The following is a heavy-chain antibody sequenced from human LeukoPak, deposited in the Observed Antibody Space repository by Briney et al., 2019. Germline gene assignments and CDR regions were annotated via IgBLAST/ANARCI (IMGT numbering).Heavy chain of an antibody. V-gene: IGHV4-39*07. J-gene: IGHJ4*02. CDR1: GGSISSSSYY. D-gene: IGHD5-18*01. CDR2: IYHSGST. Sequence: SETLSLTCTVSGGSISSSSYYWGWIRQPPGKGLEWIGEIYHSGSTNYSPSLKSRVTISVDKSKNQFSLKLSSVTAADTAVYYCARGGGYSYVPGGYFDYWGQGTLVTVSS. CDR3: ARGGGYSYVPGGYFDY.